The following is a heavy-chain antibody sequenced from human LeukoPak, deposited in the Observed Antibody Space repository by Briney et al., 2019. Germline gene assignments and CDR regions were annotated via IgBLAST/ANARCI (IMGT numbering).Heavy chain of an antibody. CDR2: NNPNDDST. V-gene: IGHV1-46*02. CDR3: ATGGSYYFRAFDI. D-gene: IGHD1-26*01. CDR1: GYTFNNYD. Sequence: ASVKVSCKASGYTFNNYDMHWVRQAPGQGLEWMGINNPNDDSTSYAQKFQGRVTMTRDTSTSTVYVELSSLRSEDTAVYYCATGGSYYFRAFDIWGQGTMVTVSS. J-gene: IGHJ3*02.